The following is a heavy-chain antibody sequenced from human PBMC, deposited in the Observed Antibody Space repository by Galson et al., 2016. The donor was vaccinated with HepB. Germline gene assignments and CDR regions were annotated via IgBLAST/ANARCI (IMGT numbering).Heavy chain of an antibody. J-gene: IGHJ6*03. CDR2: ISSSSLSI. Sequence: SLRLSCAASGFTFSSYCMNWVRQAPGKGLEWVSSISSSSLSIYYADSVKGRFTISRDKDKNSLYLQMNSLRAEDTAVYYCARGLELVALLDYYYMDVWGKGTTVTVSS. CDR1: GFTFSSYC. D-gene: IGHD6-6*01. V-gene: IGHV3-21*01. CDR3: ARGLELVALLDYYYMDV.